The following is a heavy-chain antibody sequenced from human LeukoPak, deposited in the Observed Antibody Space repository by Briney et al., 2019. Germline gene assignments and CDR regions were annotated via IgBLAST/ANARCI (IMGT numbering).Heavy chain of an antibody. CDR3: ARDDGNYYGMDV. V-gene: IGHV1-46*01. CDR1: GYTFTSYY. Sequence: ASVKVSCKASGYTFTSYYMHWVRQAPGQGLEWMGIINPSGGSTSYAQKFQGRVTMTRDTSTSTVYMELSSLTSDDTAVYYCARDDGNYYGMDVWGQGTTVTVSS. CDR2: INPSGGST. J-gene: IGHJ6*02. D-gene: IGHD1-26*01.